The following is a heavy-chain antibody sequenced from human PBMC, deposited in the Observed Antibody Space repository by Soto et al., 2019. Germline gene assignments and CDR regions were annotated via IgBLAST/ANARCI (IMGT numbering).Heavy chain of an antibody. J-gene: IGHJ4*02. Sequence: GGSLRFSCAASGFTFSSYAMSWVRQAPGKGLEWVSAISGSGGSTYYADSVKGRFTISRDNSKNTLYLQMNSLRAEDTAVYYCAKAPDYDYGDSLDYWGQGTLVTVSS. CDR1: GFTFSSYA. V-gene: IGHV3-23*01. D-gene: IGHD4-17*01. CDR2: ISGSGGST. CDR3: AKAPDYDYGDSLDY.